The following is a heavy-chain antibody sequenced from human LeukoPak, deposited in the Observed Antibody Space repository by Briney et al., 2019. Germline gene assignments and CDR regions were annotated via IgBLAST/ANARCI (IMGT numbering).Heavy chain of an antibody. CDR1: GGSISSYY. V-gene: IGHV4-59*01. D-gene: IGHD3-16*01. CDR2: IYYSGST. Sequence: PSETLSLTCTVSGGSISSYYWSWIRQPPGKGLEWIGYIYYSGSTNYNPSLKSRVTISVDTSKNQFSLKLSSVTAADTAVYYCARLLWYNWFDPWGQGTLVTVSS. J-gene: IGHJ5*02. CDR3: ARLLWYNWFDP.